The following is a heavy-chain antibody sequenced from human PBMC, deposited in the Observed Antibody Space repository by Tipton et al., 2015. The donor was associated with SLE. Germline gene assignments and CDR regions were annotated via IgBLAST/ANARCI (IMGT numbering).Heavy chain of an antibody. CDR2: IHHSGST. J-gene: IGHJ5*02. D-gene: IGHD4-17*01. CDR3: AKDYNHDNADYNWFDP. CDR1: GGSIRSSNW. V-gene: IGHV4-4*02. Sequence: TLSLTCAVSGGSIRSSNWWSWVRQPPGKGLEWIGEIHHSGSTNSNPSLKSRVTISVDKSKNQFSLKLSSVTVADTAVYYCAKDYNHDNADYNWFDPWGQGTLVTVSS.